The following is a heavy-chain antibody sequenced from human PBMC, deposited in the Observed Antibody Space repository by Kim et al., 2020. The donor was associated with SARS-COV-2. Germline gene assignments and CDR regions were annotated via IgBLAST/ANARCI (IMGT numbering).Heavy chain of an antibody. J-gene: IGHJ4*02. CDR3: ARSWGGHTGHHYAH. V-gene: IGHV3-33*01. D-gene: IGHD5-12*01. CDR1: RFTFSSYG. CDR2: IWYDGSND. Sequence: GGSLRLSCVGSRFTFSSYGMHWVRQAPGQGLRWVASIWYDGSNDRYADSVDGRFTVSRDNSKNTLYLQMNDLRAEDTAVYFCARSWGGHTGHHYAHWGQGSLVSVSS.